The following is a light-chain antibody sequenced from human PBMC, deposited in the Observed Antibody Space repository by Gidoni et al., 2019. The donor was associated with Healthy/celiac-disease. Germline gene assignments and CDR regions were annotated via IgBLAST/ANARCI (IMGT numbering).Light chain of an antibody. CDR3: QQYGSSPG. CDR1: QSVSSSY. Sequence: EIVLTQSPGTLSLSPGERATLSCRARQSVSSSYLAWYQQKPGQAPRLLIYGASSRATGIPDRFSVSGSRTDFTLTISRLEPEDCAVYYCQQYGSSPGFGPGTKVEIK. V-gene: IGKV3-20*01. J-gene: IGKJ3*01. CDR2: GAS.